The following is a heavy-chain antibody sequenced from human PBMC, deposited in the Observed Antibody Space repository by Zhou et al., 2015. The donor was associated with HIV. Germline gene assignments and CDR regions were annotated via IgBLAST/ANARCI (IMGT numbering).Heavy chain of an antibody. D-gene: IGHD6-19*01. CDR1: GGTFSSYT. V-gene: IGHV1-69*02. J-gene: IGHJ4*02. CDR3: ARVTGSIAVAGYYFDY. Sequence: QVQLVQSGAEVKKPGSSVKVSCKASGGTFSSYTISWVRQAPGQGLEWMGRIIPILGIANYAQKFQGRVTITADKSTSTAYMELSSLRSEDTAVYYCARVTGSIAVAGYYFDYWGQGTLVTVSS. CDR2: IIPILGIA.